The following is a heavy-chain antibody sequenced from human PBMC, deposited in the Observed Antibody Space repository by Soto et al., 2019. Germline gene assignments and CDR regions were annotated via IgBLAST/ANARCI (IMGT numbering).Heavy chain of an antibody. Sequence: GGSLRLSCAASGFTVSSNYMSWVRQAPGKGLEWVSVIYSGGSTYYADSVKGRFTISRDNSKNTLYLKMNSLRAEDTAVYYCASARGVIIQYYYYGMDVWGQGATVNVSS. CDR3: ASARGVIIQYYYYGMDV. V-gene: IGHV3-53*01. J-gene: IGHJ6*02. CDR1: GFTVSSNY. CDR2: IYSGGST. D-gene: IGHD3-10*01.